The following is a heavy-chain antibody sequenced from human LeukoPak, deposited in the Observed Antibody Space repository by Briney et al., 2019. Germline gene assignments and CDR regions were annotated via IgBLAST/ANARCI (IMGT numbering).Heavy chain of an antibody. D-gene: IGHD3-9*01. CDR1: GFSFRSYW. CDR2: IKQDGSEK. Sequence: PGGSLRLYGAGIGFSFRSYWMNWLVDPLGKGVEWLAIIKQDGSEKHYKGSVEGRFTISRDNAKNSLHLQMNSLRAEDTAVYYCAGGSGYLITSWGQGTLVTVSS. CDR3: AGGSGYLITS. J-gene: IGHJ5*02. V-gene: IGHV3-7*01.